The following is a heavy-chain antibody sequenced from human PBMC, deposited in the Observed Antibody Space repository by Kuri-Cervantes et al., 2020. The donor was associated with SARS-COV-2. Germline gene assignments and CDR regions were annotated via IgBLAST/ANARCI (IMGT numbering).Heavy chain of an antibody. CDR1: GFTFSSYG. Sequence: GGSLRLSCAASGFTFSSYGMHWVRQAPGKGLEWVAFIRYDGSNKYYADSVKGRFTISRDNSKNTLYLQMNSLRAEDTAVYYCARESSSSWYWFDPWGQGTLVTVSS. J-gene: IGHJ5*02. D-gene: IGHD6-13*01. V-gene: IGHV3-30*02. CDR2: IRYDGSNK. CDR3: ARESSSSWYWFDP.